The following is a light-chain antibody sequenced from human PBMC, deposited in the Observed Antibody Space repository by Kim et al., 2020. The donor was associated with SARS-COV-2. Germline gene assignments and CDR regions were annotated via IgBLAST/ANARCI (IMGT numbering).Light chain of an antibody. Sequence: EIVMTQSPATLSVSPGERATLSCRASQSVSSNLAWYQQKPGQAPRLLICGASTRATGIPARFSGSGSGTEFTLTISSLQSEDFAVYYCQQYKNWPFAFGQGTKLEI. V-gene: IGKV3-15*01. CDR3: QQYKNWPFA. CDR2: GAS. J-gene: IGKJ2*01. CDR1: QSVSSN.